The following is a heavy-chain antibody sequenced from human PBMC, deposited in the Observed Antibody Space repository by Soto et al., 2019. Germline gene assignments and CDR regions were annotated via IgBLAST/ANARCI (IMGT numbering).Heavy chain of an antibody. V-gene: IGHV4-39*07. CDR2: IYYSGNT. D-gene: IGHD1-1*01. Sequence: PSETLSLTCTVSGGSISSSSYYWGWIRQPPGKGLEWIGTIYYSGNTYYNPSLKSRVTISVDTSKNQFSLKLSSVTAADTAVYYCAAQPQVPTLVVWGQGTMVTVSS. CDR1: GGSISSSSYY. J-gene: IGHJ3*01. CDR3: AAQPQVPTLVV.